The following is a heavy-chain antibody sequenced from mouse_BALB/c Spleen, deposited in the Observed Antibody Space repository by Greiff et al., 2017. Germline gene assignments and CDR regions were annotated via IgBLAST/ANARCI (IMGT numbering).Heavy chain of an antibody. V-gene: IGHV1-12*01. D-gene: IGHD1-1*01. CDR3: ARSKITTVYYAMDY. CDR2: IYPGNGDT. J-gene: IGHJ4*01. CDR1: GYTFTSYN. Sequence: QVQLQQPGAELVKPGASVKMSCKASGYTFTSYNMHWVKQTPGQGLEWIGAIYPGNGDTSYNQKFKGKATLTADKSSSTAYMQLSSLTSEDSAVYYCARSKITTVYYAMDYWGQGTSVTVSS.